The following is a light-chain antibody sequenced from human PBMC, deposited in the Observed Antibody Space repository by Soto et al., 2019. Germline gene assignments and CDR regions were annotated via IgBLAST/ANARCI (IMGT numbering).Light chain of an antibody. CDR2: AAS. J-gene: IGKJ4*01. CDR1: QGIRNE. V-gene: IGKV1-17*01. Sequence: DIQMTQSPSSLSASVGDRVTITCRASQGIRNELGWYQQKRGKAPKRLIYAASSLQSGVPSRFSGSGSGTEFTLTISSLQPEDFATYYCLQHNSYPLLTFGGGTKVEIK. CDR3: LQHNSYPLLT.